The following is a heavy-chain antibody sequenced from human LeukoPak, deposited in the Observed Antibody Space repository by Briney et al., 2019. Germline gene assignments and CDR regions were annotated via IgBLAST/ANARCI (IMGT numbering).Heavy chain of an antibody. J-gene: IGHJ6*03. CDR3: ARGVLRFLEWLPDYYYYYMDV. V-gene: IGHV1-69*13. Sequence: SVNVSCKAPAGTFSSYAISWVRQAPGQGLEWMGGIIPIFRTTNYAQKFQGRVRITADESTSTAYMELSSLRSEDTAVYYCARGVLRFLEWLPDYYYYYMDVWGKGTTVTVSS. CDR1: AGTFSSYA. D-gene: IGHD3-3*01. CDR2: IIPIFRTT.